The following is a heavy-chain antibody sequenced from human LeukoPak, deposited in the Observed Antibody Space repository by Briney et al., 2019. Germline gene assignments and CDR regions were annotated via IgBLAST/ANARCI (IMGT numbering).Heavy chain of an antibody. CDR3: ARDVFPSRYGMDV. V-gene: IGHV4-4*07. CDR2: IHTSGST. J-gene: IGHJ6*02. D-gene: IGHD3-16*01. CDR1: GGSISSYY. Sequence: SETLSLTSTVSGGSISSYYWSWIRQPAGKGLEWIGRIHTSGSTNYNPSLKSRVTMSVDTSKNQFSLKLSSVTAADTAVYYCARDVFPSRYGMDVWGQGTTVTVSS.